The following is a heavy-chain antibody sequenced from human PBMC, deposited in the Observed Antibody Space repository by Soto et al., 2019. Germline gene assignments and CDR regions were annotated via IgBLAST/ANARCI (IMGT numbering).Heavy chain of an antibody. Sequence: KPSETLSLTCAVYGGSFSGYYWSWIRQPPGKGLEWIGEINHSGSTNYNPSLKSRVTISVDTSKNQFSLKLSSVTAADTAVYYCARGLGGSYWSRLRHFDYWGQGTLVTVSS. D-gene: IGHD1-26*01. J-gene: IGHJ4*02. CDR2: INHSGST. CDR1: GGSFSGYY. V-gene: IGHV4-34*01. CDR3: ARGLGGSYWSRLRHFDY.